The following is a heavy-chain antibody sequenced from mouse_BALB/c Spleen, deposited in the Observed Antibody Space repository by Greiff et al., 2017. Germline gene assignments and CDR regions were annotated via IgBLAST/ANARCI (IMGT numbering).Heavy chain of an antibody. CDR3: ARFLITTVARFAY. V-gene: IGHV3-8*02. CDR2: ISYSGST. CDR1: GDSITSGY. J-gene: IGHJ3*01. D-gene: IGHD1-1*01. Sequence: ESGPSLVKPSQTLSLTCSVTGDSITSGYWNWIRKFPGNKLEYMGYISYSGSTYYNPSLKSRISITRDTSKNQYYLQLNSVTTEDTATYYCARFLITTVARFAYWGQGTLVTVSA.